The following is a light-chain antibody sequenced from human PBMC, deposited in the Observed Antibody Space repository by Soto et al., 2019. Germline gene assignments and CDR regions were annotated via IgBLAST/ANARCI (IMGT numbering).Light chain of an antibody. V-gene: IGLV2-8*01. CDR3: SSYAGSDTKV. Sequence: QSVLTQPPSASGSPGQSVTISCTGTSNNVGGYNYVSWYQHHPGKAPKLIIYEVTKRPSGVPDRFSGSKSANTASLTVSGLQAEDEADYYCSSYAGSDTKVFGTGTKVTV. CDR2: EVT. J-gene: IGLJ1*01. CDR1: SNNVGGYNY.